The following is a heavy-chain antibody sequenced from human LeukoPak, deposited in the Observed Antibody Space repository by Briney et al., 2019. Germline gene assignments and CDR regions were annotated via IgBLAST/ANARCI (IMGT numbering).Heavy chain of an antibody. V-gene: IGHV3-23*01. Sequence: PGGTLRLSCAASGFTFSSYGMNWVRQAPGKGLEWVSAISGSGGSTYYADSVKGRFTISRDNSKNTLYLQMNSLRAEDTAVYYCAKDLAYYDSSGYYSPDYWGQGTLVTVSS. CDR2: ISGSGGST. D-gene: IGHD3-22*01. CDR3: AKDLAYYDSSGYYSPDY. J-gene: IGHJ4*02. CDR1: GFTFSSYG.